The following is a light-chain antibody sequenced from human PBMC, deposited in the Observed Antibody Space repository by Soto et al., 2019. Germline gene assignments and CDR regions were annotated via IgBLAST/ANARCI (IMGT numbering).Light chain of an antibody. V-gene: IGKV3-20*01. CDR1: QSVSSSY. Sequence: EIVLTQSPGTLSLSPGERATLSCRASQSVSSSYLAWYQQKPGQAPRLLIYGASSRATGIPDRFSGSGSGTDFTLTISRLEPEDFAVYYCQQYGSSPPITFGGGTKVDNK. CDR3: QQYGSSPPIT. CDR2: GAS. J-gene: IGKJ4*01.